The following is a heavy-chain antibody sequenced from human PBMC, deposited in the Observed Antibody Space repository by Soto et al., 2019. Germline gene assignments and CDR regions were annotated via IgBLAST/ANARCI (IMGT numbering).Heavy chain of an antibody. D-gene: IGHD3-16*01. V-gene: IGHV3-30-3*01. J-gene: IGHJ4*02. Sequence: PVGSLRLSCAASGFNFGREAMSWVRQDPGKGLEWVASISYDGSDTLYIDSVKGRFTISRDNSKSTVDLQMNSLRPEDTAVYYCAKDWGLGMWGQGTLVTVSS. CDR2: ISYDGSDT. CDR3: AKDWGLGM. CDR1: GFNFGREA.